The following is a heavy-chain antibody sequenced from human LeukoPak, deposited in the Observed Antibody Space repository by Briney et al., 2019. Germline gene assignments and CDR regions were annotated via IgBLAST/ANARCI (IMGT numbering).Heavy chain of an antibody. Sequence: ASVKVSCKASGYTFTGYYMHWVRQAPGQGLEWMGWINPNSGGTNYAQKFQGRVTMTRDTSISTAYMELSRLRSDDTAVYYCARDTCSSTSCYGAFDYWGQGTLVTVSS. CDR1: GYTFTGYY. CDR3: ARDTCSSTSCYGAFDY. CDR2: INPNSGGT. J-gene: IGHJ4*02. V-gene: IGHV1-2*02. D-gene: IGHD2-2*01.